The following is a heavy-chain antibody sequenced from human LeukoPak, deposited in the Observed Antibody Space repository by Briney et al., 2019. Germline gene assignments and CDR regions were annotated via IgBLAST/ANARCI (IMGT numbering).Heavy chain of an antibody. CDR2: IYTSGST. J-gene: IGHJ5*02. CDR3: ARDRYDFWSGPFDP. D-gene: IGHD3-3*01. Sequence: SETLSLTCTVSGGSISSYYWSWLRQPAGKGLEWVGRIYTSGSTNYNPSLKSRVTMSVDTSKNQFSLKLSSVTAADTAVYYCARDRYDFWSGPFDPWGQGTLVTVSS. V-gene: IGHV4-4*07. CDR1: GGSISSYY.